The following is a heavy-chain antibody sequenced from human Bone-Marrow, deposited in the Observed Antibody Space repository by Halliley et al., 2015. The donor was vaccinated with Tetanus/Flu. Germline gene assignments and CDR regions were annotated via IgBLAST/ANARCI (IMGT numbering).Heavy chain of an antibody. J-gene: IGHJ4*02. CDR1: GFTFSSHG. CDR2: ISSSSSYT. D-gene: IGHD6-19*01. V-gene: IGHV3-21*06. Sequence: SLRLSCAASGFTFSSHGMSWVRQAPGKGPEWVSSISSSSSYTYYADSVKGRFTISRDNAKHSLFLQMNSLRAEDTAIYYCARDPAVVVQWVAGTGHPFDYWGQGTLVTVSS. CDR3: ARDPAVVVQWVAGTGHPFDY.